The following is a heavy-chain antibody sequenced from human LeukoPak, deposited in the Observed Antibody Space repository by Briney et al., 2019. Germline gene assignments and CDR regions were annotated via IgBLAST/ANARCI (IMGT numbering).Heavy chain of an antibody. Sequence: SGGSLRLSCAASGFTFSSYAMSWVRQAPGKGLEWIGYIYYSGSTNYNPSLKSRVTISVDTSKNQFSLKLSSVTAADTAVYYCARATSSPWNWFDPWGQGTLVTVSS. J-gene: IGHJ5*02. CDR1: GFTFSSYA. CDR2: IYYSGST. V-gene: IGHV4-59*08. CDR3: ARATSSPWNWFDP. D-gene: IGHD2-15*01.